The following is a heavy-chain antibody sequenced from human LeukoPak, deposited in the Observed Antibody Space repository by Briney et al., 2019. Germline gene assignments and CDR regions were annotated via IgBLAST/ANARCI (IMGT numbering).Heavy chain of an antibody. J-gene: IGHJ5*02. CDR3: VGSGPTEVVRFDP. D-gene: IGHD2-15*01. Sequence: SETLSLTCTVSGGSISSSIYYWGWIPQPPGQGLEWVGSIYYSGSTYYNPSLKSRVTISVDTSKNQFSLKLSSVTAADTAVYYCVGSGPTEVVRFDPWGQGTLVTVSS. V-gene: IGHV4-39*01. CDR2: IYYSGST. CDR1: GGSISSSIYY.